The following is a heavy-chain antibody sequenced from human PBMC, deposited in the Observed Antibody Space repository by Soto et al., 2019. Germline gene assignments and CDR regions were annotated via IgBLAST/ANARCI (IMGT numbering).Heavy chain of an antibody. Sequence: QVQLVQSGAEVKKPGASVKVSCKASGYTFTSYDINWVRQATGQGLEWMGWMNPNSGNTGYAHKGQDRATMPRNTSISTAYMEVSSLKSEDTAVYYCARGGDIVVVVAATPYYYYYMDVWGKGTTVTVSS. CDR3: ARGGDIVVVVAATPYYYYYMDV. D-gene: IGHD2-15*01. CDR2: MNPNSGNT. CDR1: GYTFTSYD. V-gene: IGHV1-8*01. J-gene: IGHJ6*03.